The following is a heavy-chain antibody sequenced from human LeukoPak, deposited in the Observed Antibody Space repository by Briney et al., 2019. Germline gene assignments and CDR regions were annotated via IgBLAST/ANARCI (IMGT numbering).Heavy chain of an antibody. CDR1: GFTFSTFT. V-gene: IGHV3-64*01. J-gene: IGHJ4*02. CDR2: ITDNGGTR. D-gene: IGHD1-14*01. CDR3: AIQTGGNVY. Sequence: GGSLRLSCAASGFTFSTFTMHWVRQAPGKGLEYVSGITDNGGTRNYANSVKGRFTISRDNSKNTLYLQMGSLRPDDMAVYYCAIQTGGNVYGGQGTLVTVSS.